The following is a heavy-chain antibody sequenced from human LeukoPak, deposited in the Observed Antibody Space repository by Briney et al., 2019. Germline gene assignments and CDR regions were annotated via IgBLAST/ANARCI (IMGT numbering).Heavy chain of an antibody. CDR2: ISSSGSTI. D-gene: IGHD6-13*01. CDR1: GFTFSTYE. CDR3: ARRAAAGHLDGFDI. J-gene: IGHJ3*02. V-gene: IGHV3-48*03. Sequence: PGGSLRLSCAASGFTFSTYEMNWVRQAPGKGLEWVSYISSSGSTIYYADSVKGRFTISRDNAKSSLSLQMNSLRAEDTAVYYCARRAAAGHLDGFDIWGQGTLITVSS.